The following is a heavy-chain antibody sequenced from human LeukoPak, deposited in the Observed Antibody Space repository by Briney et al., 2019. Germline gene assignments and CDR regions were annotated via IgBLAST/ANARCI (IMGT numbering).Heavy chain of an antibody. CDR1: GGTFSSYA. CDR3: ARDSPNWNYGNAFDI. J-gene: IGHJ3*02. CDR2: IIPIFGTA. Sequence: SVKVSRKASGGTFSSYAISWVRQAPGQGLEWMGGIIPIFGTANYAQKFQGRVTITTDESTSTAYMELSSLRSEDTAVYYCARDSPNWNYGNAFDIWGQGTMVTVSS. V-gene: IGHV1-69*05. D-gene: IGHD1-7*01.